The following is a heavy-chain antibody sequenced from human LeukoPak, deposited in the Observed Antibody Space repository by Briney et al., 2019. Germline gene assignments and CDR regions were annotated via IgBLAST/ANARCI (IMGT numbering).Heavy chain of an antibody. D-gene: IGHD4-23*01. CDR2: VSYSGST. CDR3: ARNYGGYAFHL. J-gene: IGHJ3*01. Sequence: SETLSLTCTVSGGSLSSYYWSWIRQPPGKGLEWLGYVSYSGSTNYDPSLKSRVTISIDTAKNHFSLKLSSVTAADTAVYFCARNYGGYAFHLWGQGTVVTVSS. CDR1: GGSLSSYY. V-gene: IGHV4-59*01.